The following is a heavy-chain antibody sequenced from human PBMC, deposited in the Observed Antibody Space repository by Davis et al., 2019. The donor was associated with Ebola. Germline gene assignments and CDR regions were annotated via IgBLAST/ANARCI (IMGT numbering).Heavy chain of an antibody. V-gene: IGHV3-72*01. J-gene: IGHJ4*02. Sequence: GESLKISCAASGFILSDHYMDWVRQAPGKGMEWVGRSRSKDNSYFTEFAASVKGRFIISRDASKDSLYLQMNSLKTEDTAVYYCVRGGRAIFQTYLDYWGQESLVTVSS. D-gene: IGHD3-3*01. CDR1: GFILSDHY. CDR3: VRGGRAIFQTYLDY. CDR2: SRSKDNSYFT.